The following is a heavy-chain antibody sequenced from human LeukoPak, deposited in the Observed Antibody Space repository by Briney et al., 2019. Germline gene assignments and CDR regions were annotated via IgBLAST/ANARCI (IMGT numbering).Heavy chain of an antibody. J-gene: IGHJ6*03. CDR2: INHSGST. CDR3: ARGDTAMATSSYMDV. V-gene: IGHV4-34*01. Sequence: SETLSLTCAVYGGSFSGYYWSWIRQPPGKGLEWIGEINHSGSTNYNPSLKSRVTISVDTSKNQFSLKLSSVTAADTAVYYCARGDTAMATSSYMDVWGKGTTVTVSS. CDR1: GGSFSGYY. D-gene: IGHD5-18*01.